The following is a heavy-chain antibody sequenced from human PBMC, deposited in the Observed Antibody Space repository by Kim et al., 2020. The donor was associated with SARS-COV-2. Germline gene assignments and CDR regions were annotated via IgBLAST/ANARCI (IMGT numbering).Heavy chain of an antibody. V-gene: IGHV1-46*01. D-gene: IGHD1-1*01. CDR2: INPTGDFT. Sequence: ASVKVSCKASGYTFSRHYMHWLRQAPGQGLEWMAIINPTGDFTNYAQKFQGRLTVTRDTSTNTLHMELTSLISEDTAIYFCTGDKPTTLDYWGQGTPVTVSS. J-gene: IGHJ4*02. CDR3: TGDKPTTLDY. CDR1: GYTFSRHY.